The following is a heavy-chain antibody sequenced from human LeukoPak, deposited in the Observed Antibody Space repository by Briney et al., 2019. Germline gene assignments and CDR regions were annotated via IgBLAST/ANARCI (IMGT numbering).Heavy chain of an antibody. CDR1: GFTFSSYE. D-gene: IGHD2-15*01. CDR3: AKDGYCNGGSCYDF. Sequence: GGSLRLSCAASGFTFSSYEMNWVRQAPGKGLEWVAIISYGGSNKYYADSVEGRFTISRDNSKNTLYLQMNSLRAEDTAIYYCAKDGYCNGGSCYDFWGQGTLVTVSS. CDR2: ISYGGSNK. J-gene: IGHJ4*02. V-gene: IGHV3-30*18.